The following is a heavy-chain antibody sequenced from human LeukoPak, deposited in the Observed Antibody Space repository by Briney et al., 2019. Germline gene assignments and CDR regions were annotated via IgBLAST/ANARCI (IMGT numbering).Heavy chain of an antibody. V-gene: IGHV1-69*05. CDR3: ARKVGLQRNWFDP. CDR2: IIPIFGTA. CDR1: GGTFSSYA. Sequence: SVKVSCKASGGTFSSYAISWVRQAPGQGLEWMGGIIPIFGTANYAQKFQGRVTITTDESTSTAYMELSSLRSEDTAVYYCARKVGLQRNWFDPWGQGALVTVSS. J-gene: IGHJ5*02. D-gene: IGHD4-11*01.